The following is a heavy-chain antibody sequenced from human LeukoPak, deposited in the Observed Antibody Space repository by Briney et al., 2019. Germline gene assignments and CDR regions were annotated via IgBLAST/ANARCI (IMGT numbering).Heavy chain of an antibody. CDR1: GYTFTGYY. CDR3: ARDVGQTGTIDY. D-gene: IGHD1-1*01. Sequence: ASVKVSCKASGYTFTGYYMHWVRQAPGQGLEWTGWINPNSGGTNYAQKFQGRVTMTRDTSISTAYMELSRLRSDDTAVYYCARDVGQTGTIDYWGQGTLVTVSS. V-gene: IGHV1-2*02. J-gene: IGHJ4*02. CDR2: INPNSGGT.